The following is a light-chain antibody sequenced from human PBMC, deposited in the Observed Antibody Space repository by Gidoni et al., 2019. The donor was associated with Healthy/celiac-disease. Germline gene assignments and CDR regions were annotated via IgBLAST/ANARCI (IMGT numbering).Light chain of an antibody. Sequence: EIVMTKSPATLSVSPGERATLSCRASQSVNSNLAWYQQKPGQAPRLLIYGASTRATGIPARFSGSGSGTEFTLTISSLQSEDFAVYYCQQYNNWPMYTFGQXTKLEIK. V-gene: IGKV3-15*01. CDR2: GAS. J-gene: IGKJ2*01. CDR3: QQYNNWPMYT. CDR1: QSVNSN.